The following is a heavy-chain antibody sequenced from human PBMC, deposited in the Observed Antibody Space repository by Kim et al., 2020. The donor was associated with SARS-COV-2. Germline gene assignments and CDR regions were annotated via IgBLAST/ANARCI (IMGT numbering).Heavy chain of an antibody. CDR3: ARCRAVQKSYSSGWYLNWFDP. V-gene: IGHV4-39*01. J-gene: IGHJ5*02. Sequence: SETLSLTCTVSGGSISSSSYYWGWIRQPPGKGLEWIGSIYYSGSTYYNPSLKSRVTISVDTSKNQFSLKLSSVTAADTAVYYCARCRAVQKSYSSGWYLNWFDPWGQGTLVTVSS. CDR1: GGSISSSSYY. D-gene: IGHD6-19*01. CDR2: IYYSGST.